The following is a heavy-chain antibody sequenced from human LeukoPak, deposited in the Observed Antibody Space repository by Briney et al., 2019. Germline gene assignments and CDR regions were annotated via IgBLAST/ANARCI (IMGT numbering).Heavy chain of an antibody. V-gene: IGHV3-9*03. J-gene: IGHJ4*02. Sequence: SLRLSCAASGFTFDDYAMHWVRQAPGKGLEWVSGISWNSGSIGYADSVKGRFTISRDNAKNSLYLQMNSLRAEDMALYYCAKARYCSSTSCYWDHWGQGTLVTVSS. CDR1: GFTFDDYA. CDR3: AKARYCSSTSCYWDH. D-gene: IGHD2-2*01. CDR2: ISWNSGSI.